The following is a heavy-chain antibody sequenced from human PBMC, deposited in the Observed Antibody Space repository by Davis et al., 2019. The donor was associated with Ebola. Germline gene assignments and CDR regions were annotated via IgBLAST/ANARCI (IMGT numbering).Heavy chain of an antibody. Sequence: ASVKVSCKASGYTFTSYGISWVRQAPGQGLEWMGWISAYHGNTNYAQKLQGRVTMTTDTSTSTAYLELRSLRSDDTAVYYCARDMGMVQEANWFDPWGQGTLVTVSS. D-gene: IGHD3-10*01. J-gene: IGHJ5*02. CDR2: ISAYHGNT. CDR1: GYTFTSYG. V-gene: IGHV1-18*01. CDR3: ARDMGMVQEANWFDP.